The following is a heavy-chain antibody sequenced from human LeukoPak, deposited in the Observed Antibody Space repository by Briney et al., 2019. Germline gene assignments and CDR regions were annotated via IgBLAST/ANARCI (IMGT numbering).Heavy chain of an antibody. V-gene: IGHV3-48*01. CDR2: ISSSSSTI. CDR1: GFTFSSYS. J-gene: IGHJ4*02. D-gene: IGHD2-2*01. Sequence: PGGSLRLSCAASGFTFSSYSMNWVRQAPGKGLEWVSYISSSSSTIYYADSVKGRFTISRDNAKNSLYLQMNSLRAEDTAVYYCARASSGGGSYCSSTTCRFDYWGQGTLVTVSS. CDR3: ARASSGGGSYCSSTTCRFDY.